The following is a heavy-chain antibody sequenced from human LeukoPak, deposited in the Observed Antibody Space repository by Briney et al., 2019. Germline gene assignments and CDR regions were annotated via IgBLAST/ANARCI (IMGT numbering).Heavy chain of an antibody. CDR1: GFTFSSYG. Sequence: PGGSLRLSCAASGFTFSSYGMHWVRQAPGKGLEWVAVISYDGSNKYYADSVKGRFTISRDNAKNSLYLQMNSLRAEDTAVYYCTTDNSGWLNWGQGTLVTVSS. CDR3: TTDNSGWLN. J-gene: IGHJ4*02. CDR2: ISYDGSNK. V-gene: IGHV3-30*03. D-gene: IGHD5-12*01.